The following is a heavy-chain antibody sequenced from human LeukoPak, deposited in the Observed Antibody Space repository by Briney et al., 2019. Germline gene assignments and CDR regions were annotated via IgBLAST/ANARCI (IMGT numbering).Heavy chain of an antibody. Sequence: GGSLRLSCAASGFTFSTFWMSWVRQAPGKGLEWVAFIRYDGSNKYYADSVKGRFTISRDNSKNTLYLQMNSLRAEDTAVYYCARDPCPKYNWNYGCNWFGPWGQGTLVTVSS. CDR3: ARDPCPKYNWNYGCNWFGP. CDR2: IRYDGSNK. V-gene: IGHV3-30*02. J-gene: IGHJ5*02. D-gene: IGHD1-7*01. CDR1: GFTFSTFW.